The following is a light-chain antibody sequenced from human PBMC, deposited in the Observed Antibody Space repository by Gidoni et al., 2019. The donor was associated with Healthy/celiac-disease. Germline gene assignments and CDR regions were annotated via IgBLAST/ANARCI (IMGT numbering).Light chain of an antibody. V-gene: IGKV1-5*01. CDR3: QQYNSYSGT. Sequence: DIQMTKSPSTLSASVGYRVTIPCRASQSISSWLAWYQQKPGKAPKLLIYDASSLESGVPSRFSGSGSGTEFTLTISSLQPDDFATYYCQQYNSYSGTFGQGTKVEIK. CDR2: DAS. CDR1: QSISSW. J-gene: IGKJ1*01.